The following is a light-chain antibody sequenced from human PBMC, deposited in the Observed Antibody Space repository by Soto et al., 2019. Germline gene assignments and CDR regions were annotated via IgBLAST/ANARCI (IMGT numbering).Light chain of an antibody. CDR2: GNT. V-gene: IGLV1-40*01. Sequence: QSVLTQPPSVSGAPGQRVTISCTGSYSNIGAGYDVHWYQQLPGTAPKLLIYGNTNRPSGVPDRFSGSKSGTSASLAITGLQAEDEADYYCQSYDSGLSVSGVFGTGTKLTV. CDR3: QSYDSGLSVSGV. J-gene: IGLJ1*01. CDR1: YSNIGAGYD.